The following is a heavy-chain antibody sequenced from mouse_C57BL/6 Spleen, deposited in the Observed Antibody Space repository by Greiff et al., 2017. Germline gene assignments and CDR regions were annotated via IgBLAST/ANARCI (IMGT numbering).Heavy chain of an antibody. V-gene: IGHV3-6*01. CDR1: GYSFTSGYY. CDR2: ISYDGSN. Sequence: EVQLQQSGPGLVKPSQSLSLTCSVTGYSFTSGYYWNLIRQFPGDKLEWMGYISYDGSNNYNPSLKNQISITLDTSKIQFFLKLNSVTTEDTATYDCARDHVYDGSTWYFDVWGTGTTVTVSS. CDR3: ARDHVYDGSTWYFDV. J-gene: IGHJ1*03. D-gene: IGHD2-3*01.